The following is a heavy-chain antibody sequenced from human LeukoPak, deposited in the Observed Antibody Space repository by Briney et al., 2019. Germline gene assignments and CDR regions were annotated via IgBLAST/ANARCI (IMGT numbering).Heavy chain of an antibody. J-gene: IGHJ4*02. CDR1: GGSISSYY. D-gene: IGHD3-22*01. V-gene: IGHV4-59*08. CDR3: ARHQGHDFYDSSGYYSFDY. Sequence: SETLSLTCTVSGGSISSYYWSWIRQPAGKGLEWIGYIYYSGSTNYNPSLKSRVTISVDPSKNQFSLKLGSVTAADTAVYFCARHQGHDFYDSSGYYSFDYWGQGTLVTVSS. CDR2: IYYSGST.